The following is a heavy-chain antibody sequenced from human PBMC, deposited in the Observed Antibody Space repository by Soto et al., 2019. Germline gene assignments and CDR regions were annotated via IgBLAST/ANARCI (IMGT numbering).Heavy chain of an antibody. Sequence: GASVKVSCKASGYTFTSYDMHWVRQAPGQGLEWMGIINPSGGSTSYAQKFQGRVTMTRDTSTSTVYMELSSLRSEDTAVYYCARDLSFLYGSGSSFDYWGQGTLVTVSS. CDR3: ARDLSFLYGSGSSFDY. D-gene: IGHD3-10*01. V-gene: IGHV1-46*03. CDR2: INPSGGST. CDR1: GYTFTSYD. J-gene: IGHJ4*02.